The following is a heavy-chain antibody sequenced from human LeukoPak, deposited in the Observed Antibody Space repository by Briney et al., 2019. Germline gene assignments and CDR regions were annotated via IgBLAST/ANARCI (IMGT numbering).Heavy chain of an antibody. J-gene: IGHJ4*02. D-gene: IGHD6-6*01. CDR1: GFTFSGHS. Sequence: GGPLRLSCAASGFTFSGHSMNWVRQAPGKGLEWVSSISSSSTYIYYADSVKGRFTISRDNAKNSLYLQMNSLRAEDTAVYYCARDPWGSSSYWGQGILVTVSS. V-gene: IGHV3-21*01. CDR2: ISSSSTYI. CDR3: ARDPWGSSSY.